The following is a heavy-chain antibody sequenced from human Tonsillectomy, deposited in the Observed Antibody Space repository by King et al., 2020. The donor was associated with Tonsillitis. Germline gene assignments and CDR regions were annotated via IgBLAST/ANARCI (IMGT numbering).Heavy chain of an antibody. Sequence: VQLVESGGDLVKPGGSLRLSCAASGFTFSTYSMNWVRQAPGKGLEWVASISSTSSNIYYADSLKGRFTISRDNAKNSLFLQMNSLRAEDTAVYYCARYLSGASSGYDAFDIWGQGTMVTVSS. D-gene: IGHD3-22*01. CDR2: ISSTSSNI. V-gene: IGHV3-21*01. CDR3: ARYLSGASSGYDAFDI. CDR1: GFTFSTYS. J-gene: IGHJ3*02.